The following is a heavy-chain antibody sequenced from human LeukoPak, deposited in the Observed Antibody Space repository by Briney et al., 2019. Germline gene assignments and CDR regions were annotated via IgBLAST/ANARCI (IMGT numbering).Heavy chain of an antibody. CDR2: ISSSSSYI. D-gene: IGHD4-11*01. Sequence: PGGSLRLSCAASGFTFSSYSMNWVRQAPGKGLEWVSSISSSSSYIYYADSVKGRFTISRDNAKNSLYLQMNSLRAEDTAVYYCARDFSTVTAYNWFDPWGQGTLVTVSS. V-gene: IGHV3-21*01. CDR1: GFTFSSYS. J-gene: IGHJ5*02. CDR3: ARDFSTVTAYNWFDP.